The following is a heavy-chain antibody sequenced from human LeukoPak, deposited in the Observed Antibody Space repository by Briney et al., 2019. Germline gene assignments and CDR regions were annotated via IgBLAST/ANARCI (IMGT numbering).Heavy chain of an antibody. V-gene: IGHV4-30-4*02. J-gene: IGHJ4*02. D-gene: IGHD5-18*01. CDR1: GGSISSGDYY. CDR3: ARYTAMVKAAFDY. Sequence: PSETLSLTCTVSGGSISSGDYYWSWIRQPPGKGLEWIGYIYYSGSTYYNPSLKSRVTISVDTSKNQFSLKLSSVTAADTAVYYCARYTAMVKAAFDYWGQGALVTVSS. CDR2: IYYSGST.